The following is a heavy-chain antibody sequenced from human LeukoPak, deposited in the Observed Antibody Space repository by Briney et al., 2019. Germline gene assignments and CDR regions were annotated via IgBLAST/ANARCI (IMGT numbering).Heavy chain of an antibody. CDR2: ISAYNGNA. J-gene: IGHJ4*02. D-gene: IGHD2-8*02. Sequence: GASVKVSCKASGYTFTSYGISWVRQAPGQGLEWMGWISAYNGNANYAQKFQGRVTMTTDTSTSTAYMELRSLRSDDTAVYYCARDFYHGHCAGLSCFLLDSWGQGALVIVSS. V-gene: IGHV1-18*01. CDR1: GYTFTSYG. CDR3: ARDFYHGHCAGLSCFLLDS.